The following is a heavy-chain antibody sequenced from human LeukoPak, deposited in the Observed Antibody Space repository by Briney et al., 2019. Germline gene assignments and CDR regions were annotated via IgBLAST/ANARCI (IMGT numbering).Heavy chain of an antibody. Sequence: KSGGSLRLSCAASGFTFSSYSMNWVRQAPGKGLEWVSSISSSSSYIYYADSVKGRFTISRDNAKNSLYLQMNSLRAEDTAVYYCASDLGSIDAFDIWGQGTMVTVSS. CDR3: ASDLGSIDAFDI. V-gene: IGHV3-21*01. CDR1: GFTFSSYS. J-gene: IGHJ3*02. CDR2: ISSSSSYI. D-gene: IGHD6-6*01.